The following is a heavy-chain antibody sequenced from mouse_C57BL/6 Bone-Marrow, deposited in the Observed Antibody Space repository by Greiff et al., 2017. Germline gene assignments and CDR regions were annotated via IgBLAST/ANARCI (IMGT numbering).Heavy chain of an antibody. CDR2: IDPSDSET. J-gene: IGHJ1*03. Sequence: VQLQQPGAELVRPGSSVKLSCKASGYTFTSYWMHWVKQRPIQGLEWIGNIDPSDSETHYNPKFKDKATLTVDKSSSTAYIQLSSLTSEDSAVYYCARNGYYDWYFDVWGTGTTVTVSS. CDR3: ARNGYYDWYFDV. D-gene: IGHD2-3*01. V-gene: IGHV1-52*01. CDR1: GYTFTSYW.